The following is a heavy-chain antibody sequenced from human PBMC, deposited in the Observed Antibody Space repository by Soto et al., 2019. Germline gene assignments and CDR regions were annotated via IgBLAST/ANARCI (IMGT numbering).Heavy chain of an antibody. Sequence: PGGSLRLSCAASGFTFSSYGMHWVRQAPGKGLEWVAVISYDGSNKYYADSVKGRFTISRDNSKNTLYLQMNSLRAEDTAVYYCAKQGERSSTTHYWGQGTLVTVSS. D-gene: IGHD6-6*01. CDR3: AKQGERSSTTHY. J-gene: IGHJ4*02. V-gene: IGHV3-30*18. CDR2: ISYDGSNK. CDR1: GFTFSSYG.